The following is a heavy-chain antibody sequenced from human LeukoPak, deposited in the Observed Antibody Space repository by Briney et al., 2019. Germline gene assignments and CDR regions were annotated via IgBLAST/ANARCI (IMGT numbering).Heavy chain of an antibody. J-gene: IGHJ3*02. V-gene: IGHV4-39*07. CDR2: IYYSGST. CDR3: ARTKMVRGVISYDAFDI. CDR1: GGSISSSSYY. D-gene: IGHD3-10*01. Sequence: PSETLSLTCTVSGGSISSSSYYWGWIRQPPGKGLEWIGSIYYSGSTYYNPSLKSRVTISVDTSKNQFSLKLSSVTAADTAVYYCARTKMVRGVISYDAFDIWGQGTMVTVSS.